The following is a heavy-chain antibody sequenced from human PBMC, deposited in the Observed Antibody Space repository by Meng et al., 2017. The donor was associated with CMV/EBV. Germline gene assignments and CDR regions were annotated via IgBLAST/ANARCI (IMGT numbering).Heavy chain of an antibody. CDR3: ARDRWLLNNWFDP. V-gene: IGHV4-39*07. CDR1: GGSISSSSYY. Sequence: GSLRLSCTVSGGSISSSSYYWGWIRQPPGKGLEWIGSIYYSGSTYYNPSLKSRVTISVDTSKNRFSLKLSSVTAADTAVYYCARDRWLLNNWFDPWGQGTLVTVSS. J-gene: IGHJ5*02. D-gene: IGHD2-15*01. CDR2: IYYSGST.